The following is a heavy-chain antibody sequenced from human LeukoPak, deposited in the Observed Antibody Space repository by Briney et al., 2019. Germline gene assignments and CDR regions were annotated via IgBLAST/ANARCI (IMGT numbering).Heavy chain of an antibody. J-gene: IGHJ3*02. CDR3: AEWQLVYDAFDI. Sequence: SETLSLTCTVSGGSFSSRSCYWGWIRQPPGKGLEWIGSIYYSGSTYYNPSLKSRVTISVDTSKNQFSLKLSSVTAADTAVYYCAEWQLVYDAFDIWGQGTMVTVSS. D-gene: IGHD6-6*01. CDR2: IYYSGST. V-gene: IGHV4-39*01. CDR1: GGSFSSRSCY.